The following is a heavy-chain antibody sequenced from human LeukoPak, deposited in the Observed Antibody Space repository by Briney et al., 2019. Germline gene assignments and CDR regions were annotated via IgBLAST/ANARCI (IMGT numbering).Heavy chain of an antibody. V-gene: IGHV1-69*13. CDR2: IVPIFGRA. J-gene: IGHJ5*02. CDR1: GGTFNTYV. CDR3: AFRGPMIDQRNWFDP. Sequence: ASVKVSCKASGGASGGTFNTYVINWLRQAPGQGLEWVGGIVPIFGRANYAQKFQGRVTIIADEPMSTVYMELSGLRSEDTAVYYCAFRGPMIDQRNWFDPWGQGTQVTVSS. D-gene: IGHD2-21*01.